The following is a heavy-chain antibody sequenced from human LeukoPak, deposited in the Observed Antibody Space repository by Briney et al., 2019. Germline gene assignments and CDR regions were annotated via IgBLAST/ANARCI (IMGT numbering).Heavy chain of an antibody. J-gene: IGHJ4*02. V-gene: IGHV1-18*01. CDR3: ARGNGAGSY. Sequence: ASVKVSCKASGYTFTSYGISWVRQAPGQGLEWMGWISANNGNTDYAQKVQGRVIMTTDTSTTTVYMELRSLRSDDTPVYYCARGNGAGSYWSQGTLVTVSS. D-gene: IGHD4-17*01. CDR2: ISANNGNT. CDR1: GYTFTSYG.